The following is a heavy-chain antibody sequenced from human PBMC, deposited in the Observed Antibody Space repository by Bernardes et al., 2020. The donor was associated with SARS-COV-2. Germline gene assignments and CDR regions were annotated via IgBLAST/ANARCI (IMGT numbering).Heavy chain of an antibody. CDR2: IWYDGSNE. CDR3: ARGKHLVSLDYFYGMDV. J-gene: IGHJ6*02. CDR1: GFTFSSHG. V-gene: IGHV3-33*01. Sequence: GGSLRLSCAASGFTFSSHGMHWVRQAPGKGLEWVAVIWYDGSNEFYANSVKGRFTISRDNSKNTLSLQMNSLRAEDTAVYYCARGKHLVSLDYFYGMDVWGQGITVTVSS. D-gene: IGHD6-6*01.